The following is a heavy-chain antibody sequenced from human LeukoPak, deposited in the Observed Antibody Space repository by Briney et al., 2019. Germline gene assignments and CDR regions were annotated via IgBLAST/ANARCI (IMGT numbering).Heavy chain of an antibody. CDR3: ASAEFGSSWYWFDP. Sequence: GASVKVSCKASGYTFTSYGISWVRQAPGQGLEWMGWISAYNGNTNYAQKLQGRVTMTTDTSTSTACMELRSLRSDDTAVYYCASAEFGSSWYWFDPWGQGTLVTVSS. J-gene: IGHJ5*02. V-gene: IGHV1-18*01. CDR2: ISAYNGNT. D-gene: IGHD6-13*01. CDR1: GYTFTSYG.